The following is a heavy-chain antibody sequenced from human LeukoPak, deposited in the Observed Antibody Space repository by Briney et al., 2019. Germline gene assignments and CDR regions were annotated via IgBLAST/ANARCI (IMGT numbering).Heavy chain of an antibody. J-gene: IGHJ5*02. CDR1: GGSFSGYY. CDR2: INHSGST. Sequence: SETLSLTCAVYGGSFSGYYWSWIRQPPGKGLEWIGEINHSGSTNYNPSLKSRVTISVDKSKNQFSLKLSSVTAADTAVYYCARVRGVISGKNNWFDPWGQGTLVTVSS. CDR3: ARVRGVISGKNNWFDP. V-gene: IGHV4-34*01. D-gene: IGHD3-10*01.